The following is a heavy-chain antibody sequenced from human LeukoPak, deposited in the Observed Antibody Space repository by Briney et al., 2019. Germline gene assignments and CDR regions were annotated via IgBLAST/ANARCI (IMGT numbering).Heavy chain of an antibody. CDR3: ARVAMAENCYDSSGYFDY. CDR2: INHSGST. CDR1: GGSFSGYY. V-gene: IGHV4-34*01. Sequence: SETLSLTCAVYGGSFSGYYWSWIRQPPGKGLEWIGEINHSGSTNYNPSLKSRVTISVDTSKNQFSLKLSSVTAADTAVYYCARVAMAENCYDSSGYFDYWGQGTLVTVSS. J-gene: IGHJ4*02. D-gene: IGHD3-22*01.